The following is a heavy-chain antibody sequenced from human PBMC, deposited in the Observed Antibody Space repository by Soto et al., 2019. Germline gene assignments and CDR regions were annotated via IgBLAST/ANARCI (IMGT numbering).Heavy chain of an antibody. CDR2: IDSTRAAT. Sequence: EVQLLESGGDLVQHGGSLRLSCAASGFTFSSYAINWVRLPPGKGLDCFSAIDSTRAATYYEDSVKGRFTISRDNSSNTLYLQMNSLRAEYTAVYYCASVGVVARNFGYWGQGTLVTVSS. CDR1: GFTFSSYA. V-gene: IGHV3-23*01. J-gene: IGHJ4*02. CDR3: ASVGVVARNFGY. D-gene: IGHD1-26*01.